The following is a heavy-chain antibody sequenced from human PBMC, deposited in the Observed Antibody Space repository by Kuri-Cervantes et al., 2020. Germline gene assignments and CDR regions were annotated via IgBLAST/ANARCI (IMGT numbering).Heavy chain of an antibody. Sequence: LRLSCAVYGGSFSDYYWSWIRQPPGKGLEWIGEINHSGTTNYNPSLKSRVTISVDTSKNQFSLKLSSVTAADTAVYYCARDKGSGYQFGWYFDPWGRGTLVTVSS. V-gene: IGHV4-34*09. CDR3: ARDKGSGYQFGWYFDP. D-gene: IGHD3-22*01. CDR2: INHSGTT. CDR1: GGSFSDYY. J-gene: IGHJ2*01.